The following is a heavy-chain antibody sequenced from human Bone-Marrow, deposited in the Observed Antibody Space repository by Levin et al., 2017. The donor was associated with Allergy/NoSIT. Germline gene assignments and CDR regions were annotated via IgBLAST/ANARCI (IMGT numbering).Heavy chain of an antibody. J-gene: IGHJ6*03. Sequence: QSGGSLRLSCAASGPILSDYAMNWVRQAPGKGLEWVSGMSGSGGSTYYADSVKGRFTISRDYSKSTVFLQMNSLRAEDTAVYYCAKAGTTVMVNYYYMDVWGTGTTVTVSS. CDR2: MSGSGGST. CDR1: GPILSDYA. D-gene: IGHD4-11*01. V-gene: IGHV3-23*01. CDR3: AKAGTTVMVNYYYMDV.